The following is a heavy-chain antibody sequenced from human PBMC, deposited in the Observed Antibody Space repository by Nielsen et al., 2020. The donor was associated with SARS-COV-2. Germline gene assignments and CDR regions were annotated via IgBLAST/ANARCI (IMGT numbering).Heavy chain of an antibody. CDR2: ISYDGSNK. V-gene: IGHV3-30*18. J-gene: IGHJ5*02. CDR3: AKDNWFDP. CDR1: GFTFSSYG. Sequence: GESLKISCAASGFTFSSYGMHWVRQAPGKGLEWVAVISYDGSNKYYADSVKGRFTISRDNSKNTLYLQMNSLRAEDTAVYYCAKDNWFDPWGQGTLVTVSS.